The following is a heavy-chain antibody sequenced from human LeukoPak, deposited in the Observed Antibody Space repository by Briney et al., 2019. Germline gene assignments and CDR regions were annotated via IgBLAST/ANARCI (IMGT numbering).Heavy chain of an antibody. Sequence: SETLSLTCAVYGGSFSGYYWSWIRQSPGKGLEWIGEINHSGSTNYNPSLKSRVTISVDTSKNQFSLKLSSVTAADTAVYYCARGRDGYNYDAFDIWGQGTMVTVSS. CDR3: ARGRDGYNYDAFDI. V-gene: IGHV4-34*01. J-gene: IGHJ3*02. D-gene: IGHD5-24*01. CDR2: INHSGST. CDR1: GGSFSGYY.